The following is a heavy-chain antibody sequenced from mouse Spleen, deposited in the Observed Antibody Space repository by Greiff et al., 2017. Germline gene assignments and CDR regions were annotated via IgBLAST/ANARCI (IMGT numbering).Heavy chain of an antibody. CDR2: IHPNSGST. J-gene: IGHJ4*01. Sequence: VQLQQPGAELVKPGASVKLSCKASGYTFTSYWMHWVKQRPGQGLEWIGMIHPNSGSTNYNEKFKSKATLTVDKSSSTAYMQLSSLTSEDSAVYYCARSPYYGSSYVYYAMDYWGQGTSVTVSS. D-gene: IGHD1-1*01. V-gene: IGHV1-64*01. CDR1: GYTFTSYW. CDR3: ARSPYYGSSYVYYAMDY.